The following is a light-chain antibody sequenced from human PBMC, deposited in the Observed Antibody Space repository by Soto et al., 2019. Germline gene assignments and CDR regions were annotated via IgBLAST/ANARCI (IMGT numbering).Light chain of an antibody. V-gene: IGLV2-14*01. CDR2: EVS. CDR3: SSYSISTAYL. CDR1: SSDVGGYNY. J-gene: IGLJ1*01. Sequence: QSVLTQPASVSGSPGQSITISCTGTSSDVGGYNYVSWYQRHPGKAPKLMIYEVSNRPSGVSNRFSGSKSGNTASLTISGLQAEDEADYFCSSYSISTAYLFGTGTKVTV.